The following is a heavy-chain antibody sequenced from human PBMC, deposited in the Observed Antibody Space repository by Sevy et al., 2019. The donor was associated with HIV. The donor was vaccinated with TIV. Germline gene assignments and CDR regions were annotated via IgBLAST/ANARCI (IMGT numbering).Heavy chain of an antibody. Sequence: GGSLRLSCAASGFTVSSNYMSWVRQAPGKGLEWVSVIYSDSNTYYADSVKGRFTISRDNSKNTLYLQMKSLRAEDTAVYYCAKGLILEWSWYGMDVRGQGTTVTVSS. D-gene: IGHD3-3*01. J-gene: IGHJ6*02. CDR3: AKGLILEWSWYGMDV. CDR1: GFTVSSNY. CDR2: IYSDSNT. V-gene: IGHV3-53*01.